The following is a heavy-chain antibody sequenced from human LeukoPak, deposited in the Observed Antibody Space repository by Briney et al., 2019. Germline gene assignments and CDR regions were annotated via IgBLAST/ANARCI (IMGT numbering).Heavy chain of an antibody. CDR2: IGAYNGDT. V-gene: IGHV1-18*04. CDR1: GYTFTSFG. D-gene: IGHD2-15*01. Sequence: ASVKVSCKPSGYTFTSFGISWVRQAPGQGLEWMGWIGAYNGDTNYAQKFQGRVTMTTDTSTSTAYMDLRSLRSDDTAVYYCTRDHCRGDSCPSFGYWGQGTLVTVSS. J-gene: IGHJ4*02. CDR3: TRDHCRGDSCPSFGY.